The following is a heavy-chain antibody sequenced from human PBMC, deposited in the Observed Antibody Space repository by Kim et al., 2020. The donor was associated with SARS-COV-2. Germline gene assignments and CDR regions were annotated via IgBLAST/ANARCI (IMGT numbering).Heavy chain of an antibody. CDR1: GFTFSDYY. V-gene: IGHV3-11*06. J-gene: IGHJ4*02. Sequence: GGSLRLSCAASGFTFSDYYMSWIRQAPGKGLEWVSYISSSSSYTNYADSVKGRFTISRDNAKNSLYLQMNSLRAEDTAVYYCARIGCSSTSCYHYFDYWGQGTLVTVSS. CDR3: ARIGCSSTSCYHYFDY. CDR2: ISSSSSYT. D-gene: IGHD2-2*01.